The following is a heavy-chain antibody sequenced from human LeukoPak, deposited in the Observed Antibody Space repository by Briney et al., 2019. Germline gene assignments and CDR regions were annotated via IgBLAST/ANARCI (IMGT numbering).Heavy chain of an antibody. V-gene: IGHV1-58*02. D-gene: IGHD3-22*01. CDR1: GFTFTSSA. J-gene: IGHJ4*02. CDR3: ARGPAPLYYYDSSGYYCDY. Sequence: GASVKVSCKASGFTFTSSAMQWVRQARGQRLEWIGWIVVCSGNTNYAQKFQGRVTITADKSTSTAYMELSSLRSEDTAVYYCARGPAPLYYYDSSGYYCDYWGQGTLVTVSS. CDR2: IVVCSGNT.